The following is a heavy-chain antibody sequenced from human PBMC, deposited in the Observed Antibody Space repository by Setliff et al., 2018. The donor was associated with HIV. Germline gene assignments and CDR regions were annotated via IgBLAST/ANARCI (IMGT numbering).Heavy chain of an antibody. CDR1: GYTFTGYY. CDR2: INPDSGST. Sequence: ASVKVSCKASGYTFTGYYMHWVRQAPGQGLEWMGWINPDSGSTNYAQKFQGWVTMTRDTSISTAHMELSRLRSDDTAVYYCATKVHCTNGVCLDAFDTWGQGTMVTVSS. CDR3: ATKVHCTNGVCLDAFDT. J-gene: IGHJ3*02. D-gene: IGHD2-8*01. V-gene: IGHV1-2*04.